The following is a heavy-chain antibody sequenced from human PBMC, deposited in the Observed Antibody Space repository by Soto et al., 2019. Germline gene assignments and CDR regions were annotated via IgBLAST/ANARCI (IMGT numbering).Heavy chain of an antibody. CDR3: AKMGVNSYDIASGMDV. J-gene: IGHJ6*02. Sequence: PGGSLRLSCAASGFTFSRHAMNWVRQAPGKGLEWVSAISGDGGSRYYADSVKGRFTVSRDNSKNTLYLQMNSLRAEDTAVYYCAKMGVNSYDIASGMDVWGQGTTVTVSS. V-gene: IGHV3-23*01. CDR2: ISGDGGSR. CDR1: GFTFSRHA. D-gene: IGHD3-22*01.